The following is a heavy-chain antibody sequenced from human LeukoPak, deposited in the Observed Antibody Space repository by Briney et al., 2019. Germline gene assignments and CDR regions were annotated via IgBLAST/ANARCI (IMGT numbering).Heavy chain of an antibody. V-gene: IGHV3-23*01. CDR1: GFTFSSYA. Sequence: GGSLRLSCAASGFTFSSYAMSWVRQAPGKGLEWVSAISGSGGSTYYADSVKGWFTISRDNSKNTLYLQMNSLRAEDTAVYYCAISKAVAGPFDYWGQGTLVTVSS. J-gene: IGHJ4*02. CDR3: AISKAVAGPFDY. D-gene: IGHD6-19*01. CDR2: ISGSGGST.